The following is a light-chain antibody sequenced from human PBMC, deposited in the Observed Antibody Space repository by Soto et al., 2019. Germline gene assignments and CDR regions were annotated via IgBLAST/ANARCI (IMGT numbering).Light chain of an antibody. CDR3: QQYETFSGT. Sequence: KHSPATVSLSTGDTVTLSCRASQSVSGWLAWYQQKPGEAPKLLIYDASALPRGVPSRFSGSGSGTKFTLTIASLQADDFATYYCQQYETFSGTFGPGTMVDI. V-gene: IGKV1-5*01. CDR1: QSVSGW. J-gene: IGKJ1*01. CDR2: DAS.